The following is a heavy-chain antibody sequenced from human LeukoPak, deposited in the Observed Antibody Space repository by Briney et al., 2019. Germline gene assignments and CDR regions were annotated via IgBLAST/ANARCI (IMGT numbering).Heavy chain of an antibody. D-gene: IGHD4-17*01. J-gene: IGHJ4*02. CDR2: INHSGYT. V-gene: IGHV4-34*01. CDR3: TRMTTGHDY. CDR1: GVSFDDYY. Sequence: SETLSLTCAVSGVSFDDYYRSSVRQTPGKGLEWIGEINHSGYTNDNPSLKSRVTLSIDTSRKQFSLNLRSVTVADAGTYYCTRMTTGHDYWGQGTLVTVSS.